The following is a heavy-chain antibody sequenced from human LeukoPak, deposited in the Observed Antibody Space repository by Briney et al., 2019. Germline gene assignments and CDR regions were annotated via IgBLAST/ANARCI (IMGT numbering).Heavy chain of an antibody. CDR2: ISGDGGST. CDR3: AKDRRHGYNYNYFDY. V-gene: IGHV3-43*02. CDR1: GFTFDDYA. J-gene: IGHJ4*02. D-gene: IGHD5-24*01. Sequence: QPGGSLRLSCAASGFTFDDYAMHWVRQAPGKGLEWVSLISGDGGSTHYADSVKGRFTISRDNSKNSLYLQMNSLRTEDTALYYCAKDRRHGYNYNYFDYWGQGTLVTVSS.